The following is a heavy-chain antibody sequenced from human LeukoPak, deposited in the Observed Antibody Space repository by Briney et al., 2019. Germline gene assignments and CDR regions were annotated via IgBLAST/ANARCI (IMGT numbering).Heavy chain of an antibody. CDR2: IIPIFGTA. CDR3: ASSKLGYSYGPGSNWFDP. V-gene: IGHV1-69*06. Sequence: SVKVSCKASGGTFSSYAISWVRQAPGQGLKWMGGIIPIFGTANYAQKFQGRVTITADKSTSTAYMELSSLRSEDTAVYYCASSKLGYSYGPGSNWFDPWGQGTLVTVSS. CDR1: GGTFSSYA. J-gene: IGHJ5*02. D-gene: IGHD5-18*01.